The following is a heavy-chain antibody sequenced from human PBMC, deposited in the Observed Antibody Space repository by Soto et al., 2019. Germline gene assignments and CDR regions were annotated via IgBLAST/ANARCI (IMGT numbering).Heavy chain of an antibody. V-gene: IGHV1-69*12. CDR1: GGTFSNSA. CDR2: IMPVFRTP. Sequence: QVQLEQSGAEVKEPGSSVKVSCKASGGTFSNSAISWVRQAPGQGLEWMGGIMPVFRTPDYAQKFQGRVTITADESTTTAYMELSGLRSEDTAVYYCAREKDRLQLGGNYYYIMDVWGQGTTVTVSS. CDR3: AREKDRLQLGGNYYYIMDV. D-gene: IGHD4-4*01. J-gene: IGHJ6*02.